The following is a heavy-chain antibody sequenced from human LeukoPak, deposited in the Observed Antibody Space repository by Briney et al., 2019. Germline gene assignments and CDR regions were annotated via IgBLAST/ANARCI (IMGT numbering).Heavy chain of an antibody. CDR2: IRHDGNNK. D-gene: IGHD1-1*01. J-gene: IGHJ4*02. Sequence: GGSLRLSCAASGFTFSSYAMHWVRPAPGRGLEWVAFIRHDGNNKYYADSVKGRFTISRDNAKNTLYLQMNSLRAEDTAVYYCVRDFMYKTACTGWGGQGTLVTVSS. CDR3: VRDFMYKTACTGW. V-gene: IGHV3-30*02. CDR1: GFTFSSYA.